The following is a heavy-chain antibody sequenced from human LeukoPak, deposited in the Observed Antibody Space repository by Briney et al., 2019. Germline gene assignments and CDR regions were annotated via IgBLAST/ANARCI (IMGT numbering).Heavy chain of an antibody. V-gene: IGHV3-15*01. D-gene: IGHD3-3*01. J-gene: IGHJ5*02. CDR1: GFTFSNAW. CDR3: AREELTNYDFWSENWFDP. CDR2: IKSKTDGGTT. Sequence: PGGSLRLSCAASGFTFSNAWMSWVRQAPGKGLEWVGRIKSKTDGGTTDYAAPVKGRFTISRDDSKNTLYLQMNSLRAEDTAVYYCAREELTNYDFWSENWFDPWGQGTPVTVSS.